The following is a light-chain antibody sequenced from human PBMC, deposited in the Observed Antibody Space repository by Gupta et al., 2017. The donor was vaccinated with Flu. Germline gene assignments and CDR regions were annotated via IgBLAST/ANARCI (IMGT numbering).Light chain of an antibody. V-gene: IGLV6-57*01. CDR1: TGGIASNF. J-gene: IGLJ3*02. CDR2: EDN. Sequence: FMLTQPGSLSESPGKTVTISCTRSTGGIASNFVQWYQQRPGRPPTTVIYEDNRRPSGVPDRFSGSIDSSSNSASLTISGLKTEDEADYYCHSYDTKSQVCGGGTRLTVL. CDR3: HSYDTKSQV.